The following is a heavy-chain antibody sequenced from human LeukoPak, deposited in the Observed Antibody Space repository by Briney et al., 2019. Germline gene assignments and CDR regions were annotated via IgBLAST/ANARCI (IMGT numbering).Heavy chain of an antibody. CDR2: IIPIFGTA. CDR3: ARVRHYYGSGSYWDDAFDI. J-gene: IGHJ3*02. Sequence: ASVKVSCKASGGTFSSYAISWVRQAPGQGLEWMGGIIPIFGTANYAQKFQGRVTITADESTSTAYMELSSLRSEDTAVYYCARVRHYYGSGSYWDDAFDIWGQGTMVIVSS. V-gene: IGHV1-69*13. D-gene: IGHD3-10*01. CDR1: GGTFSSYA.